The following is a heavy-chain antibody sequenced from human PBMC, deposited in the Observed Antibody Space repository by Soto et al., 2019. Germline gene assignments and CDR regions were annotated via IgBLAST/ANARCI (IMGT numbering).Heavy chain of an antibody. V-gene: IGHV3-33*08. Sequence: PGGSLRLSCAASGFTFSNYGVHWVRQAPGKGLEGVAVIWYDGSSEYYTESVKGRFTISRDNSKNTLYLQMNSLRAEDTAVYYCARVPGSGTYYDNRIANDAFDIWGQGTMVIVSS. CDR3: ARVPGSGTYYDNRIANDAFDI. D-gene: IGHD3-10*01. CDR1: GFTFSNYG. J-gene: IGHJ3*02. CDR2: IWYDGSSE.